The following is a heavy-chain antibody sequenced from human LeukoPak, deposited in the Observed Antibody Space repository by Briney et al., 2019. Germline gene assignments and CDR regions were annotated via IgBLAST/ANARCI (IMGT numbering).Heavy chain of an antibody. V-gene: IGHV1-18*01. CDR2: ISAYNGNT. D-gene: IGHD2-15*01. CDR1: GYTFTSYG. Sequence: ASVKVSCKASGYTFTSYGISWVRQAPGQGLEWMGWISAYNGNTNYAQKLHGRVTVTSDTSISTAYMELSSLRSDDTAVYYCARGPTASSAATSHFYFYMDVWGKGTTVTISS. CDR3: ARGPTASSAATSHFYFYMDV. J-gene: IGHJ6*03.